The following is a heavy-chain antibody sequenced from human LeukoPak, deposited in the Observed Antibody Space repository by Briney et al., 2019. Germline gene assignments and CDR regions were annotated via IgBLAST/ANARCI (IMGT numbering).Heavy chain of an antibody. CDR2: IRYDGSNK. CDR3: AKGSGSGSSVRGP. CDR1: GFTFSSYG. J-gene: IGHJ5*02. V-gene: IGHV3-30*02. D-gene: IGHD3-10*01. Sequence: PGGSLRFSGAASGFTFSSYGMHWVRQAPGKGLEGVAFIRYDGSNKYYADSVKVRFTISRANSKNTLYLQMNSLRAEDTAVDYCAKGSGSGSSVRGPWGRGTVVIVSA.